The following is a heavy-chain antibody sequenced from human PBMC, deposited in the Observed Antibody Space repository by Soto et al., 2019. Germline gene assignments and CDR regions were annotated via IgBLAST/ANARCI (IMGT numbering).Heavy chain of an antibody. J-gene: IGHJ4*02. D-gene: IGHD3-22*01. V-gene: IGHV3-64D*06. CDR1: GFTFSIYA. CDR3: ARGSGYYYWDDY. Sequence: GGSLRISCSDSGFTFSIYAMHWVRQAPGKGLEYVSSISTNGGSTDYADSVKGRFTISRDNSKNTVYLQMSSLRVEDTAVYYCARGSGYYYWDDYWGQGTLVTVSS. CDR2: ISTNGGST.